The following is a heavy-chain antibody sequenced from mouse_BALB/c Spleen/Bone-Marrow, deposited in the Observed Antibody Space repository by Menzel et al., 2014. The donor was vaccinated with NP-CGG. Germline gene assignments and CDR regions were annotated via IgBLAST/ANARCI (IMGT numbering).Heavy chain of an antibody. Sequence: DLVKPGASVKLSCKASGYTFTSYWINWIKQRPGQGLEWIGRIAPGSGSTYYNEMFKGKATLTVDTSSSTAYIQLSSLSSEDSAVYFCARFPIYYDNCGAMDYWGQGTSVTVSS. CDR1: GYTFTSYW. D-gene: IGHD2-1*01. CDR3: ARFPIYYDNCGAMDY. CDR2: IAPGSGST. V-gene: IGHV1S41*01. J-gene: IGHJ4*01.